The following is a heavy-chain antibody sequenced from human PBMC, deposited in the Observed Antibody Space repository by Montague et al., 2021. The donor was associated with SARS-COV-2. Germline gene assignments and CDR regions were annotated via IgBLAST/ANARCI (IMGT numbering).Heavy chain of an antibody. CDR3: ARSNLHDYADY. CDR1: GFTFSTYW. J-gene: IGHJ4*02. Sequence: YRSLSCAASGFTFSTYWMYWIRQVPGKGLAWVSRINPDGDATTYADSVKGRFTISRDNSKNILYLQMNSLRGEDTAVYYCARSNLHDYADYWGRGNLVTVSS. D-gene: IGHD4/OR15-4a*01. V-gene: IGHV3-74*01. CDR2: INPDGDAT.